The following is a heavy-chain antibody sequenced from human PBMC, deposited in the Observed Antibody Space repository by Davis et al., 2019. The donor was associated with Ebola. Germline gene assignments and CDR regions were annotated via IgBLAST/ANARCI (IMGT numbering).Heavy chain of an antibody. CDR1: GFTFSSYW. D-gene: IGHD6-19*01. Sequence: GGSLRLSCAASGFTFSSYWMSWVRQAPGKGLEWVANIKQDGSEKYYVDSVKGRFTISRDNDKNSLYLQMNSLRAEDTAVYYCARDSLRSVAGDLYYYYYGMDVWGQGTTVTVSS. CDR2: IKQDGSEK. V-gene: IGHV3-7*01. CDR3: ARDSLRSVAGDLYYYYYGMDV. J-gene: IGHJ6*02.